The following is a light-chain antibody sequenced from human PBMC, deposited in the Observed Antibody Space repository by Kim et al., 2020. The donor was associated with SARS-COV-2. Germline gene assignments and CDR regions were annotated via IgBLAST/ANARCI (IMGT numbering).Light chain of an antibody. Sequence: QSVTISCTGSCSDVGNHNRVSWYQQPPGTVPKLVLYGVTNRPSGVPDRFSGSKSGNTASLTISGLQAEDEADYYCCSYINNTFDVVFGGGTQLTVL. J-gene: IGLJ2*01. V-gene: IGLV2-18*02. CDR3: CSYINNTFDVV. CDR1: CSDVGNHNR. CDR2: GVT.